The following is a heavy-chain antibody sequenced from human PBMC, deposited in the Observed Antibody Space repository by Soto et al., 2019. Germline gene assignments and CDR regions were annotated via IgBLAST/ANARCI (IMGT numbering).Heavy chain of an antibody. CDR2: ISGSGGST. Sequence: GGSPRLSCAASGFTFSSYAMSWVRQAPGKGLEWVSAISGSGGSTYYADSVKGRFTISRDNSKNTLYLQMNSLRAEDTAVYYCAKDLGLAAFGTSSDYWRQGVLVTVSS. D-gene: IGHD6-13*01. J-gene: IGHJ4*02. CDR3: AKDLGLAAFGTSSDY. CDR1: GFTFSSYA. V-gene: IGHV3-23*01.